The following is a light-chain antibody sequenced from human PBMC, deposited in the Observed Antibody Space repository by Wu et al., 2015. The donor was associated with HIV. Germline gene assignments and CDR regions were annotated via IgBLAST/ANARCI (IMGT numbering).Light chain of an antibody. CDR3: QQYGSSPPT. J-gene: IGKJ1*01. CDR1: QSVSSSY. Sequence: EIVLTQSPGALSLSPGERATLSCRASQSVSSSYLAWYQQKPGQAPRLLIYGASSRATGIPDRLSGSGSGADFTLTISRLEPEDSAVYYCQQYGSSPPTFGQGPRWKSN. CDR2: GAS. V-gene: IGKV3-20*01.